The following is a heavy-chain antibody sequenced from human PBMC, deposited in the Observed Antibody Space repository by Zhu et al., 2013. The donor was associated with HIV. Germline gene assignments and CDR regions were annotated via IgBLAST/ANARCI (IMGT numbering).Heavy chain of an antibody. J-gene: IGHJ6*03. CDR3: VRHTDFTTEDV. V-gene: IGHV4-30-2*01. CDR1: GASVSSGGHS. Sequence: QVQLQESGSGLVKPSQTLSLTCAVSGASVSSGGHSWSWIRQPPGEGLEWIGYVVHTGYTQYNLSLKSRVTISLDRSKNQLSLSLSSVTAADTAVYYCVRHTDFTTEDVWGKGTTVTVSS. CDR2: VVHTGYT. D-gene: IGHD3-3*01.